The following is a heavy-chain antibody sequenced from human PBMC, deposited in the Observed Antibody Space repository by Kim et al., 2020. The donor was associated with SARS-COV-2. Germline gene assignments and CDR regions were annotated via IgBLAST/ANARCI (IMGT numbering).Heavy chain of an antibody. D-gene: IGHD2-15*01. V-gene: IGHV4-31*03. Sequence: SETLSLTCTVSGGSISSGGYYWSWIRQHPGKGLEWIGYIYYSGSTYYNPSLKSRVTISVDTSKNQFSLKLSSVTAADTAVYYCAREVGGTVVAATSPYYYYYMDVWGKGTTVTVSS. CDR2: IYYSGST. CDR1: GGSISSGGYY. CDR3: AREVGGTVVAATSPYYYYYMDV. J-gene: IGHJ6*03.